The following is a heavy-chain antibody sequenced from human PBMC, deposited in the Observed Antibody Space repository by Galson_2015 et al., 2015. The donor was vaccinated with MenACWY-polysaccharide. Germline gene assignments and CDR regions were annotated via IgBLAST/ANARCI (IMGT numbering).Heavy chain of an antibody. CDR3: ARRSHNSGTYPY. CDR1: GFSLSTRGVG. V-gene: IGHV2-5*02. Sequence: PALVKPTQTLTLTCTFSGFSLSTRGVGVGWIRQPPGKALEWLALIYWDDDKRYSPSLKSRLTITKDTSKNQVVLTVTNMDPVDTATYYCARRSHNSGTYPYWGQGTLVTVSS. D-gene: IGHD3-10*01. CDR2: IYWDDDK. J-gene: IGHJ4*02.